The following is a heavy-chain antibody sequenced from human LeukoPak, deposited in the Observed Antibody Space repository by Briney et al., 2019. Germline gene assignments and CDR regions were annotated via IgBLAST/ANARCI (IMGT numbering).Heavy chain of an antibody. CDR2: IWYDGSNK. D-gene: IGHD5-18*01. CDR3: AKGRGYSYGYPSDY. J-gene: IGHJ4*02. CDR1: GFAFSSYG. Sequence: GGSLRLSCAASGFAFSSYGMHWVRQAPGKGLEWVAVIWYDGSNKYYADSVKGRFTISRDNSKSTLYLQMNSLRGEDTAIYYCAKGRGYSYGYPSDYWGQGTLVTVSS. V-gene: IGHV3-33*06.